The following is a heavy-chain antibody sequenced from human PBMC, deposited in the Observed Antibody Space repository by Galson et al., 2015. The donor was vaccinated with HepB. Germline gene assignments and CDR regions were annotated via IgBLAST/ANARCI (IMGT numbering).Heavy chain of an antibody. J-gene: IGHJ1*01. CDR3: AREFSGVDYYDSSGYSYFQH. CDR1: GYTFTSYH. CDR2: INPSGGST. V-gene: IGHV1-46*01. D-gene: IGHD3-22*01. Sequence: SVKVSCKASGYTFTSYHMHWVRRAPGQGLEWMGIINPSGGSTSYAQKFQGRVTMTRDTSTSTVYMELSSLRSEDTAVYYCAREFSGVDYYDSSGYSYFQHWGQGTLVTVSS.